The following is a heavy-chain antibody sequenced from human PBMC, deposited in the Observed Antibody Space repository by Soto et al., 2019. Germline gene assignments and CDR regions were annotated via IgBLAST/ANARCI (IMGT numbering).Heavy chain of an antibody. D-gene: IGHD4-17*01. J-gene: IGHJ6*02. Sequence: GASVKVSCKVSGYTLTELSMHWVRQAPGKGLEWMGGFDPEDGETIYAQKFQGRVTMTEDTSTDTAYMELSSLRSEDTAVYYCATVLAVSRDYYYYGMDVWGQGTTVTVSS. CDR2: FDPEDGET. CDR1: GYTLTELS. V-gene: IGHV1-24*01. CDR3: ATVLAVSRDYYYYGMDV.